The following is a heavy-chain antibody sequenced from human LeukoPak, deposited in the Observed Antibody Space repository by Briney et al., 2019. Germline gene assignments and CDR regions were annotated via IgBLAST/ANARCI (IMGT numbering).Heavy chain of an antibody. CDR1: GGTFSTSA. D-gene: IGHD4-17*01. Sequence: GGSLRLSCVASGGTFSTSAMNWVRQAPGKGLEWVSAISGSGGSTYYADSVKGRFTISSDNSKNTLYLQRNSLRAEDRAVYSFAKDVAYGEYLAPFDYRGQGTLVTVSS. J-gene: IGHJ4*02. V-gene: IGHV3-23*01. CDR2: ISGSGGST. CDR3: AKDVAYGEYLAPFDY.